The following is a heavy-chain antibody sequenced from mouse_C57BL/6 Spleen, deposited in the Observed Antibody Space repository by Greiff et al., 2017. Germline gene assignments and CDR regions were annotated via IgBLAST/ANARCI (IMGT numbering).Heavy chain of an antibody. CDR3: ARFYYDGSSYDYFDY. CDR1: GYTFTDYN. Sequence: EVQLQQSGPELVKPGASVKIPCKASGYTFTDYNMDWVKQSHGKSLEWIGDINPNNGGTIYNQKFKGKATLTVDKSSSTAYMELRSLTSEDTAVYYCARFYYDGSSYDYFDYWGQGTTLTVSS. CDR2: INPNNGGT. V-gene: IGHV1-18*01. D-gene: IGHD1-1*01. J-gene: IGHJ2*01.